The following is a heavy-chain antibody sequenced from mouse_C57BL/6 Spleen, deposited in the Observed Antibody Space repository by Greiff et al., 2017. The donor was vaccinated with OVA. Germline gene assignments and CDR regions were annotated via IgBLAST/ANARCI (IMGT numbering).Heavy chain of an antibody. J-gene: IGHJ1*03. CDR1: GYTFTEYT. V-gene: IGHV1-62-2*01. CDR2: FYPGSGSI. Sequence: QVQLQQSGAELVKPGASVKLSCKASGYTFTEYTIHWVKQRSGQGLEWIGWFYPGSGSIKYNENFKDKATLTADKSSSTVYMEVSILTSEESAVYFCARHEEEYGNYWYFDVWGTGTTVTVSS. CDR3: ARHEEEYGNYWYFDV. D-gene: IGHD2-10*02.